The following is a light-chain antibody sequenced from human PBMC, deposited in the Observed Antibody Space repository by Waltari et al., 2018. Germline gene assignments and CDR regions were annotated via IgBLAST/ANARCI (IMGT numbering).Light chain of an antibody. CDR1: QGISRH. Sequence: DFQLTQSPSFLSASVGDRVTITCRASQGISRHLACYQQKPGEAPKLLLYEVSTLQSWVPSRFSGSGFGTEFTLTISSLQPEDSATYYWQKLDNYPPPTFGQGTRLEI. J-gene: IGKJ5*01. CDR2: EVS. V-gene: IGKV1-9*01. CDR3: QKLDNYPPPT.